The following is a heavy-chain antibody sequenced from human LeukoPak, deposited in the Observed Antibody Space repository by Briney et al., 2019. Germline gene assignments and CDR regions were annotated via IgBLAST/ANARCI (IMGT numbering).Heavy chain of an antibody. Sequence: SGPTLVKPTQTLTLTCTFSGFSLSTSGVGVGWFRQPPRKALEWLALIHWDDAKRYSPSLKNRLTITQDTSNKQVVLTMTNMDPVDTATYYCAHTVTYSLGDAFDIWGQGTMVTVSS. CDR2: IHWDDAK. J-gene: IGHJ3*02. V-gene: IGHV2-5*02. D-gene: IGHD2-15*01. CDR1: GFSLSTSGVG. CDR3: AHTVTYSLGDAFDI.